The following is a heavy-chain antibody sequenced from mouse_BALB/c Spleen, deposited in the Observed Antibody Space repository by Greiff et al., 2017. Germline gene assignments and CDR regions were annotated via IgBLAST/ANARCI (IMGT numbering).Heavy chain of an antibody. Sequence: DVMLVESGGGLVKPGGSLKLSCAASGFTFSDYYMYWVRQTPEKRLEWVATISDGGSYTYYPDSVKGRFTISRDNAKNNLYLQMSSLKSEDTAMYYCARDKGTVDGYSYYYAMDYWGQGTSVTVSS. CDR3: ARDKGTVDGYSYYYAMDY. CDR1: GFTFSDYY. J-gene: IGHJ4*01. V-gene: IGHV5-4*02. D-gene: IGHD2-3*01. CDR2: ISDGGSYT.